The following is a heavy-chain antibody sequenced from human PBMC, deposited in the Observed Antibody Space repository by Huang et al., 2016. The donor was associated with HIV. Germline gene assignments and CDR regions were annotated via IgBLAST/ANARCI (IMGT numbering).Heavy chain of an antibody. J-gene: IGHJ4*02. CDR2: STHSGST. Sequence: QVQLHQWGAGLLKPSETLSLTCAVYGGSFSGYYWSWIRQPPGKGLGGSGESTHSGSTNYNPSLKSRVTISEETSKNQFSLKLSSVTAADTAVYYCARAPHYGSGSYYYWGQGTLVTVSS. CDR1: GGSFSGYY. D-gene: IGHD3-10*01. CDR3: ARAPHYGSGSYYY. V-gene: IGHV4-34*01.